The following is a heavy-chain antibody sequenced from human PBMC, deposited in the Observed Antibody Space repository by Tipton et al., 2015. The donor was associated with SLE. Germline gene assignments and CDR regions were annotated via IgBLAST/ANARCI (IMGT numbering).Heavy chain of an antibody. CDR3: ARGWDAFDT. D-gene: IGHD2-15*01. CDR1: GFSLSNNA. J-gene: IGHJ3*02. CDR2: LYLGGTTA. Sequence: SLRLSCEASGFSLSNNAMTWVRQAPGKGLEWVSVLYLGGTTAYYADSVKGRFSISRDVSRNSLYLQMNSLRVEDTAVYYCARGWDAFDTWGQGTMVTVSS. V-gene: IGHV3-23*03.